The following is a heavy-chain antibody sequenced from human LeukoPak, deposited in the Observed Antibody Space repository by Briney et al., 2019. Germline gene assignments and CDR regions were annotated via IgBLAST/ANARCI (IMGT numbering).Heavy chain of an antibody. V-gene: IGHV4-39*01. Sequence: SETLSLTCTVSGGSISSSSYYWGWIRQPPGKGLEWIGSIYYSGSTYYNPSLKSRVTISVDTSKNQFSLKPSSVTAADTAVYYCARLSPFYYYYGMDVWGQGTTVTVSS. CDR3: ARLSPFYYYYGMDV. J-gene: IGHJ6*02. CDR2: IYYSGST. CDR1: GGSISSSSYY.